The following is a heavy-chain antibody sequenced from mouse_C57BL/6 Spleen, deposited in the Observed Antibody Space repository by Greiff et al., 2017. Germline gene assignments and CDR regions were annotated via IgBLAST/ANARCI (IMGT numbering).Heavy chain of an antibody. CDR2: INPNNGGT. Sequence: VQLQQSGPELVKPGASVKISCKASGYTFTDYYMNWVKQSHGKSLEWIGDINPNNGGTSYNQKFKGKATLTVDKSSSTAYMELRSLTSEDSAVYYCARTGSSPLFDYWGQVTTLTVSS. V-gene: IGHV1-26*01. J-gene: IGHJ2*01. CDR1: GYTFTDYY. D-gene: IGHD1-1*01. CDR3: ARTGSSPLFDY.